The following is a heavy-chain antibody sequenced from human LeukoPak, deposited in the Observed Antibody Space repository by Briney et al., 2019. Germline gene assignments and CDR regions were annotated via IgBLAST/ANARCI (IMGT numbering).Heavy chain of an antibody. CDR3: ARDRVSMIRGIIITGWGDY. J-gene: IGHJ4*02. V-gene: IGHV1-24*01. CDR1: GYTLTELS. Sequence: ASVKVSCKVSGYTLTELSMHWVRQAPGKGLEWMGGFDPEDGETIYAQKFQGRVTMTEDTSTDTAYMELSRLRSDDTAVYYCARDRVSMIRGIIITGWGDYWGQGALVTVSS. CDR2: FDPEDGET. D-gene: IGHD3-10*01.